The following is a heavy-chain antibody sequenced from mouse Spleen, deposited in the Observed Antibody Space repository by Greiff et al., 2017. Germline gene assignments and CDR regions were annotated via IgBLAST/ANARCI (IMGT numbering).Heavy chain of an antibody. V-gene: IGHV1-80*01. CDR2: IYPGDGDT. D-gene: IGHD1-1*01. Sequence: QVQLKQSGAELVKPGASVKISCKASGYAFSSYWMNWVKQRPGKGLEWIGQIYPGDGDTNYNGKFKGKATLTADKSSSTAYMQLSSLTSEDSAVYFCARSRIYYGSSPLDYWGQGTTLTVSS. J-gene: IGHJ2*01. CDR1: GYAFSSYW. CDR3: ARSRIYYGSSPLDY.